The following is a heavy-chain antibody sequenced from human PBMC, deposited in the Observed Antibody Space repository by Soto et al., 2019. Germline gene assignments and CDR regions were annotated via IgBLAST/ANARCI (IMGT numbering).Heavy chain of an antibody. V-gene: IGHV4-59*13. CDR3: ATYDSPYYYMDV. J-gene: IGHJ6*03. D-gene: IGHD3-16*01. CDR1: GGSISSYF. Sequence: SKTLSLTCTVSGGSISSYFWSWIRQPPGKGLQWIGHIYYSGSTDYNPSLKSRVAISVDASKTHFSLRLNSVTAADAAVYYCATYDSPYYYMDVWGKGTTVTVSS. CDR2: IYYSGST.